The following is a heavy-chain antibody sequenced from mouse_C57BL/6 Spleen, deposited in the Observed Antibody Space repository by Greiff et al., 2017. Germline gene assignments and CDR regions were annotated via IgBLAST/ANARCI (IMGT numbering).Heavy chain of an antibody. CDR3: ARSDDDEGDYYAMDY. J-gene: IGHJ4*01. CDR1: GYTFTSSW. D-gene: IGHD2-4*01. V-gene: IGHV1-64*01. CDR2: IHPNSGST. Sequence: QVQLQQPGADLVKPGASVKLSCEASGYTFTSSWMHWVKQRPGQGLEWIGMIHPNSGSTNYNETFKSKAPLTVYKSSSTAYMQLSSLTSEDAAVSYCARSDDDEGDYYAMDYWGQGTSVTVCS.